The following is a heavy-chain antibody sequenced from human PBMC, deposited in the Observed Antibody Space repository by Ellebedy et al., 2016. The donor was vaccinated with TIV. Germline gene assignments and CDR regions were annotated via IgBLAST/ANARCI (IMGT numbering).Heavy chain of an antibody. CDR2: IKQDGRDK. CDR3: ARRYCTISRCFAASWASLDM. V-gene: IGHV3-7*01. Sequence: GESLKISCAASRFSFSSYWMSWVRQPPGKGLEWVANIKQDGRDKYYVDSVRGRFTISRDNAKNSLYLQMNSLTVEDTAVYYCARRYCTISRCFAASWASLDMWGQGTMVTVSS. J-gene: IGHJ3*02. CDR1: RFSFSSYW. D-gene: IGHD2-2*01.